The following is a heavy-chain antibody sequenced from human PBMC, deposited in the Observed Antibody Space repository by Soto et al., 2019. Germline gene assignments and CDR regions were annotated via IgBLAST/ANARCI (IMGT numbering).Heavy chain of an antibody. CDR2: ISAYNGNT. J-gene: IGHJ4*02. V-gene: IGHV1-18*01. CDR3: ARARTTTYYYDSSGYGEGDY. D-gene: IGHD3-22*01. Sequence: ASAKVSCKASGYTFTSYGISWVRQAPGQGLEWMGWISAYNGNTNYAQKLQGRVTMTTDTSTSTAYMELRSLRSDDTAVYYCARARTTTYYYDSSGYGEGDYWGQGTLVTVSS. CDR1: GYTFTSYG.